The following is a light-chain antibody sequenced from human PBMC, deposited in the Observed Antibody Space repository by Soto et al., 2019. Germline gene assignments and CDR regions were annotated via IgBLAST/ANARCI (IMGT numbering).Light chain of an antibody. CDR2: EVS. CDR3: SSYAGSNKAV. CDR1: SSDVGAYNY. Sequence: QSALTQPASVSGSPGQSITISCTGTSSDVGAYNYVSWYQQHPGKAPKLLIYEVSNRPSGVSNRFSGSKSGNTASLTVSGLQAEDEADYYCSSYAGSNKAVFGGGTKLTVL. J-gene: IGLJ2*01. V-gene: IGLV2-14*01.